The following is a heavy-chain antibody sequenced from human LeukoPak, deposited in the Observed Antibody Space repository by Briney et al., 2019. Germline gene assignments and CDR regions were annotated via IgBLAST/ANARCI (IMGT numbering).Heavy chain of an antibody. D-gene: IGHD3-22*01. CDR1: GYTFTSYG. Sequence: ASVKVSCKASGYTFTSYGISWVRQAPGQGLEWMGWTSAYNGNTNYAQKLQGRVTMTTDTSASTAYMELRSLGSDDTAVYYCARDTNYYDSSGLPSFDPWGQGTLVTVSS. J-gene: IGHJ5*02. CDR3: ARDTNYYDSSGLPSFDP. V-gene: IGHV1-18*01. CDR2: TSAYNGNT.